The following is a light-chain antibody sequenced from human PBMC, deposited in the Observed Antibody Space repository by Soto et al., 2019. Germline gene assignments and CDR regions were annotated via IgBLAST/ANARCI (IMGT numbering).Light chain of an antibody. Sequence: QSVLTQPASVSGSPGQSITISCTGASSDVVNYNLVSWYQQHPGKAPKLMIYEASQRPSGVSNRFSGSKSGNTASLTISGLQAEDEADYYCCSYVGTPTSPVIFVGGTKLTVL. CDR2: EAS. V-gene: IGLV2-23*01. CDR3: CSYVGTPTSPVI. CDR1: SSDVVNYNL. J-gene: IGLJ2*01.